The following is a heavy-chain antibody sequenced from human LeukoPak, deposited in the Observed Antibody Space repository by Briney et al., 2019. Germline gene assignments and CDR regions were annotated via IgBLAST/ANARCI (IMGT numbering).Heavy chain of an antibody. V-gene: IGHV1-2*02. J-gene: IGHJ4*02. CDR2: IIPNTGGT. Sequence: ASVKVSCKASGYTFTGYYMHWVRQAPGQGLEWMGWIIPNTGGTNYAQKFQGRVTMTRDTSISTAYMEVSRLRSDDTAAYYCARGVVEKSLDYWGQGTLVTVSS. CDR3: ARGVVEKSLDY. CDR1: GYTFTGYY. D-gene: IGHD3-22*01.